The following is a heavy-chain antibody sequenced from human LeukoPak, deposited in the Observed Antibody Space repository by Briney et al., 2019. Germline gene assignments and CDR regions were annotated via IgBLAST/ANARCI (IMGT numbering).Heavy chain of an antibody. CDR2: IYYSGGT. CDR3: ARVASVAYFDY. Sequence: PSETLSLTCAVSGDSISSGDYYWSWIRQPPGKGLEWIGDIYYSGGTYYNPSLKSRVTISVDTSKNQFSLKLSSVTAADTAVYYCARVASVAYFDYWGQGTLVTDSS. D-gene: IGHD6-19*01. J-gene: IGHJ4*02. V-gene: IGHV4-30-4*07. CDR1: GDSISSGDYY.